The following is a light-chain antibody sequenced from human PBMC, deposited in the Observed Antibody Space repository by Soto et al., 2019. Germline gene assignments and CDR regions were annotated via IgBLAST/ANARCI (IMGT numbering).Light chain of an antibody. CDR2: DDT. J-gene: IGLJ3*02. CDR1: NIGRAS. V-gene: IGLV3-21*02. Sequence: SYELTQPPSVSVAPGQTASITCGGNNIGRASVHWYQHKPGQAPVLVVFDDTDRPSGIPERFSGSKSGNTATLTITRVEAGDEADYYCHVWDSTPDHQVFGGGTQLTVL. CDR3: HVWDSTPDHQV.